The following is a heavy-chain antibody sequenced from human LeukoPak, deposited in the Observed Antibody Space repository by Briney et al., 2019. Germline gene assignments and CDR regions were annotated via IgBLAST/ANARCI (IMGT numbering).Heavy chain of an antibody. D-gene: IGHD3-22*01. V-gene: IGHV1-24*01. CDR3: ATEVGNYYDSSGYSFY. Sequence: GASVKVSCKVSGYTLTELSMHWVRQAPGKGLEWMGGFDPEDGETIYAQKFQGRVTMTEDTSTDTAYMELSSLRPEDTAVYYCATEVGNYYDSSGYSFYWGQGTLVTVSS. CDR1: GYTLTELS. J-gene: IGHJ4*02. CDR2: FDPEDGET.